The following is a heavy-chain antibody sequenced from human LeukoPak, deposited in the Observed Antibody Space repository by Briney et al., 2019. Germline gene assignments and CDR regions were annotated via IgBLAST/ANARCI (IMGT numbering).Heavy chain of an antibody. D-gene: IGHD4-17*01. J-gene: IGHJ4*02. CDR1: GFTFTNHW. Sequence: GRSLRLSYAASGFTFTNHWMHWARQTPGEGLVWVSGVNVDGSSTFYADSVKGRLTISRDNVKNTLDLQMNSLRVEDTAVYYCGPLDYGDWGQGTLVTVSS. CDR3: GPLDYGD. V-gene: IGHV3-74*01. CDR2: VNVDGSST.